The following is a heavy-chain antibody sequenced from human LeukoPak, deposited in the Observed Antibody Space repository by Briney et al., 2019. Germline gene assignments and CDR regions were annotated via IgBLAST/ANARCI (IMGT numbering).Heavy chain of an antibody. D-gene: IGHD4-23*01. CDR1: GGSISSSSYY. CDR2: IYTSGST. Sequence: PSETLSLTCTVSGGSISSSSYYWSWIRQPAGKGLEWIGRIYTSGSTNYNPSLKSRVTISVDTSKNQFSLKLSSVTAADTAVYYCARVRGGYGGNSWLDYWGQGTLVTVSS. V-gene: IGHV4-61*02. J-gene: IGHJ4*02. CDR3: ARVRGGYGGNSWLDY.